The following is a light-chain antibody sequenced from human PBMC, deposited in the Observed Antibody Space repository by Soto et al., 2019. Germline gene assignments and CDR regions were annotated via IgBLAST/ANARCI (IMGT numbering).Light chain of an antibody. Sequence: QSVLTQPASVSGSPGQSITISCTGTSSDVGGYIFVSWYQHHPGKAPKLMIYAVTNRPSGVSNRFSGSKSGNTASLTISGLLAEDEADYYCSSYTSGSTPFVFGTGTKVTVL. V-gene: IGLV2-14*01. CDR2: AVT. CDR1: SSDVGGYIF. CDR3: SSYTSGSTPFV. J-gene: IGLJ1*01.